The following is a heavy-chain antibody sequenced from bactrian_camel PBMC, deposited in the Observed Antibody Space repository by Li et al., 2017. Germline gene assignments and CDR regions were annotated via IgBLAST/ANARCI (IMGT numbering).Heavy chain of an antibody. J-gene: IGHJ6*01. D-gene: IGHD3*01. CDR3: AAARRGSVLPPSLIGGMCRSSSSFGY. Sequence: HVQLVESGGGLVHDGGSLNLSCAATGFPFSAYYMTWVRQAPGKGLEWVSSIWSDGVNAGYADSVKGRFTISQDNVKNTMYLQMDSLKSEDTAEYYCAAARRGSVLPPSLIGGMCRSSSSFGYWGQGTQVTVS. CDR2: IWSDGVNA. V-gene: IGHV3-2*01. CDR1: GFPFSAYY.